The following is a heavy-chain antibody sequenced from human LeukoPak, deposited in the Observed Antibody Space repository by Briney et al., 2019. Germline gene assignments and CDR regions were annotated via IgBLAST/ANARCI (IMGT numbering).Heavy chain of an antibody. D-gene: IGHD3-3*01. J-gene: IGHJ4*02. CDR1: GGSISSGGYY. Sequence: PSQTLSLTCAVSGGSISSGGYYWSWIRQPAGKGLEWIGRIYTSGSTNYNPSLKSRVTMSVDTSKNQFSLKLSSVTAADTAVYYCARESSITIFGVALDYWGQGTLVTVSS. CDR2: IYTSGST. CDR3: ARESSITIFGVALDY. V-gene: IGHV4-61*02.